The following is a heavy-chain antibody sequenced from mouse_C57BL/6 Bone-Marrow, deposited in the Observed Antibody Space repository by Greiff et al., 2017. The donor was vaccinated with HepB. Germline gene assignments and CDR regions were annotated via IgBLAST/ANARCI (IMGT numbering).Heavy chain of an antibody. D-gene: IGHD2-3*01. Sequence: EVQLVESGGGLVQPGGSLKLSCAASGFTFSDYYMYWVRQTPEKRLEWVAYISNGGGSTYYPDTVKGRFTISRDNAKNTLYLQMSRLKSEDTAMYYCARHGGYYVYWYFDVWGTGTTVTVSS. CDR2: ISNGGGST. J-gene: IGHJ1*03. CDR3: ARHGGYYVYWYFDV. V-gene: IGHV5-12*01. CDR1: GFTFSDYY.